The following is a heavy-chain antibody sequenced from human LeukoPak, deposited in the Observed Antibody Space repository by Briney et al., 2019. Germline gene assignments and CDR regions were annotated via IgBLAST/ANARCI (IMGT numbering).Heavy chain of an antibody. D-gene: IGHD2-2*01. Sequence: GGSLRLSCAASGFTFSNYEINWVRQAPGKGLEWVSYISSSSSTIYYADSVKGRFTISRDNSRNTLYLQMNSLRAEDTAVHYCAKDVVPAAMYYYYMDVWGKGTTVTISS. CDR3: AKDVVPAAMYYYYMDV. CDR2: ISSSSSTI. J-gene: IGHJ6*03. CDR1: GFTFSNYE. V-gene: IGHV3-48*01.